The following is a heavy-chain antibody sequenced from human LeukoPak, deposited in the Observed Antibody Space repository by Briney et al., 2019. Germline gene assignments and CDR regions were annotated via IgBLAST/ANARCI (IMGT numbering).Heavy chain of an antibody. V-gene: IGHV3-43*02. CDR2: ISGAGGNP. J-gene: IGHJ6*02. CDR1: GFTFDDYV. Sequence: GGSLRLSCAASGFTFDDYVMNWVRQAPGKGLEGVSLISGAGGNPYYPDSVKGHFTISRDNSKNSLSLQMNRLRTQDTALYYCAKGRHPYYYGMDVWGQGTTVTVSS. CDR3: AKGRHPYYYGMDV.